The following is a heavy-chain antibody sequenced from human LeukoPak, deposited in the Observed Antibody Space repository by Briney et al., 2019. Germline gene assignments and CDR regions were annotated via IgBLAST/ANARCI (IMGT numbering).Heavy chain of an antibody. CDR2: ISAYNGNT. D-gene: IGHD2-21*02. CDR3: ARGGIVVVTAIQNWFDP. V-gene: IGHV1-18*01. J-gene: IGHJ5*02. CDR1: GYTFTSYG. Sequence: GASVKVSCKASGYTFTSYGISWVRQAPGQGLEWMGWISAYNGNTNYAQKLQGRVTMTTDTSTNTAYMELRSLRSDDTAVYYCARGGIVVVTAIQNWFDPWGQGTLVTVSS.